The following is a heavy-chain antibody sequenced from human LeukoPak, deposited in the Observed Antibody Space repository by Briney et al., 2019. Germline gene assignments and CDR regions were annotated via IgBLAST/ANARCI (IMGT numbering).Heavy chain of an antibody. CDR3: ARDLNYNFDY. CDR2: IDNDGST. CDR1: GFTFRNSY. J-gene: IGHJ4*02. D-gene: IGHD1-7*01. V-gene: IGHV3-74*01. Sequence: GGSLRLSCAASGFTFRNSYMHWVRQAPGKGLVWVSRIDNDGSTTYADSVKGRFTTSRDNAKSTVFLQLNSLRAEDTAVYYCARDLNYNFDYWGQGTLVTVSS.